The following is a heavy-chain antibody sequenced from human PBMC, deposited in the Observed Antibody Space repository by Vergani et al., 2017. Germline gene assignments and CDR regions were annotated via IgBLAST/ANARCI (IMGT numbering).Heavy chain of an antibody. CDR2: IYYSGST. D-gene: IGHD3-10*01. CDR3: ARKMVRGVKYYGMDG. CDR1: GGPISSYY. Sequence: QVQLQESGPGLVKPSETLSLPCTVSGGPISSYYWSWIRQPPGKGLEWIGYIYYSGSTNYNPSLKSRVTISVDTSKNQFSLKLSSGTAEDTAVYYCARKMVRGVKYYGMDGWGQGTTVTVSS. V-gene: IGHV4-59*01. J-gene: IGHJ6*02.